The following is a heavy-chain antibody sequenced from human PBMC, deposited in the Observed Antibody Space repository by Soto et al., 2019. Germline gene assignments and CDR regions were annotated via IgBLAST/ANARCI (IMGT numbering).Heavy chain of an antibody. CDR2: IGGSGINT. CDR3: AEGRRVNCRFPIDY. J-gene: IGHJ4*02. V-gene: IGHV3-23*01. CDR1: GFTFSTYA. D-gene: IGHD1-20*01. Sequence: EVQLLESGGGLVQPGGSLRLSCAASGFTFSTYAMSWVRQAPGKGLQWVSTIGGSGINTNYADSVKGRFTISRDDSKNTFYLQMSSLRAEDTAVYYCAEGRRVNCRFPIDYWGQGTLVTVSS.